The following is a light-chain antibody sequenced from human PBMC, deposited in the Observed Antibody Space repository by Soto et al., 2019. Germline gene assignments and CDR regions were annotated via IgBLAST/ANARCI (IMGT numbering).Light chain of an antibody. CDR1: QTIHSF. CDR2: AAS. CDR3: LQKYFYPFT. J-gene: IGKJ3*01. Sequence: IQMNQSPSTLSATVGDRVTITCRASQTIHSFLAWYQQKAGKAPKLLIYAASNLQSGVPARFSGSGSGTDFTLTISSLQPEDFATYYCLQKYFYPFTFGPGTKVDIK. V-gene: IGKV1-6*01.